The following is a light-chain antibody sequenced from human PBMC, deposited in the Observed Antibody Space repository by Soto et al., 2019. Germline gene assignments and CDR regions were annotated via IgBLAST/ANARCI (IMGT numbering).Light chain of an antibody. CDR1: QSISRY. CDR3: HQSYRAPYT. Sequence: DIQMTQSPSSLSASVGDLLTITCRASQSISRYLNWYQQKPGKAPKLLIYAASSLESGVPSRFSGRGSGTDFTLTSSSLQPEDFATYYCHQSYRAPYTFGQGTRVEIK. V-gene: IGKV1-39*01. CDR2: AAS. J-gene: IGKJ5*01.